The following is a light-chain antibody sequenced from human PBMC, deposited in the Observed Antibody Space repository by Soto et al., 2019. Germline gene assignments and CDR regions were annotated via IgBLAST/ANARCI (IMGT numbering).Light chain of an antibody. CDR2: GAS. Sequence: VLTQSPGTLSLSPGERATLSCRASQSVSSSYLAWYQQKPGQAPRLIIYGASSRATGIPDRFSGSGSGTDFTLTISRLEPEDGATYDCQQSNTYSWTFGQGTKVDIK. CDR1: QSVSSSY. J-gene: IGKJ1*01. CDR3: QQSNTYSWT. V-gene: IGKV3-20*01.